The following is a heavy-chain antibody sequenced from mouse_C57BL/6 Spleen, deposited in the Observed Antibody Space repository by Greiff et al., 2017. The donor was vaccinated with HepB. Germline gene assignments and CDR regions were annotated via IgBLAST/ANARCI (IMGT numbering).Heavy chain of an antibody. CDR1: GYSFRIYF. V-gene: IGHV1-80*01. D-gene: IGHD1-1*01. J-gene: IGHJ2*01. CDR2: IYPGDGDT. Sequence: VTLLESGAELVQPGASVKISCKASGYSFRIYFMNLVQQRPGKGLEWIGQIYPGDGDTNYNGKFKGKATLTADKSSSTAYMQLSSLTSEDSAVYFCARLIVATPDYFDYWGQGTTLTVSS. CDR3: ARLIVATPDYFDY.